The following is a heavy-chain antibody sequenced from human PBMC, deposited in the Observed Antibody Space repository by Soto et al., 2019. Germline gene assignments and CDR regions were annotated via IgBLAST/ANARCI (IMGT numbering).Heavy chain of an antibody. CDR2: IIPIFGTA. V-gene: IGHV1-69*13. D-gene: IGHD3-16*01. CDR3: ARVSVDYIWGVYRLVLAF. Sequence: SVKVSCKASGGTFSSYAISWVRQAPGQGLEWMGGIIPIFGTANYAQKFQGRVTITADESTSTAYMELSSLRSEDTAVYYCARVSVDYIWGVYRLVLAFGGQGTPVPVSS. J-gene: IGHJ4*02. CDR1: GGTFSSYA.